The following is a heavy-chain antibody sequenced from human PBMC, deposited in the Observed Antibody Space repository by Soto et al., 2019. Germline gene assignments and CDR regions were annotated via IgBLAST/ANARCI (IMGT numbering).Heavy chain of an antibody. CDR2: ISNSGDRT. CDR1: GFTFSSYA. V-gene: IGHV3-23*01. CDR3: ATRPKTAMAPSFDY. D-gene: IGHD5-18*01. J-gene: IGHJ4*02. Sequence: ESGGDLVQPGGSLRLSCAASGFTFSSYAMIWVRQAPGKGLEWVSAISNSGDRTYYADSVKGRFTISRDNSKNTLYLQMNSLRDEDTAVYYCATRPKTAMAPSFDYWGQGTLVTASS.